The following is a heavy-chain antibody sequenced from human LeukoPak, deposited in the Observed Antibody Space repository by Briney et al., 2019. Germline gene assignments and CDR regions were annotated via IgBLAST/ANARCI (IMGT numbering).Heavy chain of an antibody. D-gene: IGHD6-13*01. V-gene: IGHV4-4*07. CDR3: AREAAAGTFYFDY. Sequence: SETLSLTCIVSGDSISNHYWSWIRQPAGKGLEWIGRIYTSGSTNYNPSLKSRVTMSVDTSKNQFSLKLTSVTAADTAVYYCAREAAAGTFYFDYWGQGTLVTVSS. CDR1: GDSISNHY. CDR2: IYTSGST. J-gene: IGHJ4*02.